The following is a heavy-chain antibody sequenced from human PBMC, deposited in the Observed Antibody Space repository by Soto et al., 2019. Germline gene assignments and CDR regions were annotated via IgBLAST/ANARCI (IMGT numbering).Heavy chain of an antibody. V-gene: IGHV4-31*03. CDR3: ARARWIQLWFDY. CDR1: GGSISSGGYY. Sequence: QVQLQESGPGLVKPSQTLSLTCTVSGGSISSGGYYWSWIRQHPGKGLEWIGYIYYSGSTYYNPSLTRRVTISVDTSKTQFSLKLSSVTAADTAVYYCARARWIQLWFDYWGQGTLVTVSS. D-gene: IGHD5-18*01. CDR2: IYYSGST. J-gene: IGHJ4*02.